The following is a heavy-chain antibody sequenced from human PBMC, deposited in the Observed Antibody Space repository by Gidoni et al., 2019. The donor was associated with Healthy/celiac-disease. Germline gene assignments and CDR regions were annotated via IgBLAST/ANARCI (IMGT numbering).Heavy chain of an antibody. CDR1: GGYTSSGGYY. V-gene: IGHV4-31*03. Sequence: QVQRQESGPGLVKTSQDLSLTCPVSGGYTSSGGYYWSWIRQHPGKGLEWIGYIYYSGSTYYNPSLKSRVTISVDTSKNQFSLKLSSVTAADTAVYYCAREYYDSSGYYTWGQGTLVTVSS. J-gene: IGHJ5*02. D-gene: IGHD3-22*01. CDR2: IYYSGST. CDR3: AREYYDSSGYYT.